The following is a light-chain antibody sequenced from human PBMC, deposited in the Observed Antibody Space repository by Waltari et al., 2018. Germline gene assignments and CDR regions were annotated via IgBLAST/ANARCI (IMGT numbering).Light chain of an antibody. CDR3: HSRDASGVGGT. CDR2: DKN. CDR1: SLRSYY. Sequence: TQDPAVSVAVGQTVRITCQGDSLRSYYASWYRQMPGQAPLLVMYDKNNRASGVPDRFAGCSSDNTAAVTITGAQAEDEAYYYCHSRDASGVGGTFGGGTKLTVL. V-gene: IGLV3-19*01. J-gene: IGLJ2*01.